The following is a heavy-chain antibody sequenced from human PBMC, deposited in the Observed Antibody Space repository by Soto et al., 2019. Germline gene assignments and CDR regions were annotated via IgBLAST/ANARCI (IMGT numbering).Heavy chain of an antibody. D-gene: IGHD4-4*01. CDR2: ISGSGGST. J-gene: IGHJ6*02. V-gene: IGHV3-23*01. CDR3: AKAQDSNDRYYYYYYGMDV. CDR1: GFTFSSYA. Sequence: PGGSLRLSCAASGFTFSSYAMSWVRQAPGKGLEWVSAISGSGGSTYYADSVKGRFTISRDNSKNTLYLQMNSLRAEDTAVYYCAKAQDSNDRYYYYYYGMDVWGQGTRVTVSS.